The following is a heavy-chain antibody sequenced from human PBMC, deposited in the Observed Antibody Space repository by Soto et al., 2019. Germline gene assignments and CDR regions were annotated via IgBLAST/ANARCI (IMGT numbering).Heavy chain of an antibody. J-gene: IGHJ3*02. V-gene: IGHV1-69*12. CDR3: ARDLEVVVVAASFGAFDI. Sequence: QVQLVQSGAEVKKPGSSVKVSCKASGGTFSSYAISWVRQAPGQGLEWMGGIIPIFGTANYAQKFQGRVTITADESTSTAYMELSSLRSEDTAVYYCARDLEVVVVAASFGAFDIWGQGTMVTVSS. CDR1: GGTFSSYA. CDR2: IIPIFGTA. D-gene: IGHD2-15*01.